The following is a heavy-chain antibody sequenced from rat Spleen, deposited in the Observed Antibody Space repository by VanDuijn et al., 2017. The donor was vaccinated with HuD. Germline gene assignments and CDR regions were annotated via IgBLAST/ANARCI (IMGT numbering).Heavy chain of an antibody. J-gene: IGHJ3*01. CDR2: INYDGGTP. D-gene: IGHD4-3*01. Sequence: EVQLVESDGGLVQPGRSLKLSCAASGFTLSDHFMAWVRQAPTKGLEWVATINYDGGTPYYRDSVKGRFTISRDNAKSTLHLLMDRLRSEDTATYYCTRQDTSGYSNWFTYWGQGTLVTVSS. CDR3: TRQDTSGYSNWFTY. CDR1: GFTLSDHF. V-gene: IGHV5-29*01.